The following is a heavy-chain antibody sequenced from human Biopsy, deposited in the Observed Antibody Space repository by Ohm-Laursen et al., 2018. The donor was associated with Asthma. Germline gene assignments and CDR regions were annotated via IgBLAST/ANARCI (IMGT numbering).Heavy chain of an antibody. CDR3: ASDFPKDYVRYNFQF. V-gene: IGHV1-24*01. J-gene: IGHJ4*02. CDR1: GYSLTDLS. CDR2: HDHEEGGT. D-gene: IGHD4-17*01. Sequence: SVKVSCKISGYSLTDLSMHWVRQAPGQGLEWMGGHDHEEGGTVNARRFQGRVTMTEDTSTDTAYMELSSLSSDDTAVYYCASDFPKDYVRYNFQFWGQGTLVTVSS.